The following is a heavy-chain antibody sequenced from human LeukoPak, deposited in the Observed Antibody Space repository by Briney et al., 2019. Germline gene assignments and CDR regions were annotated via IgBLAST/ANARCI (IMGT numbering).Heavy chain of an antibody. Sequence: QPGGSLRLSCAASGFTFSSYAMHWVRQAPGKGLEWVAVISYDGSNKYYADSVKGRFTISRDNSKNTLYLQMNSLRAEDTAVYYCARECEVQPQVGGDYWGQGTLVTVSS. CDR2: ISYDGSNK. CDR1: GFTFSSYA. J-gene: IGHJ4*02. D-gene: IGHD1-14*01. CDR3: ARECEVQPQVGGDY. V-gene: IGHV3-30-3*01.